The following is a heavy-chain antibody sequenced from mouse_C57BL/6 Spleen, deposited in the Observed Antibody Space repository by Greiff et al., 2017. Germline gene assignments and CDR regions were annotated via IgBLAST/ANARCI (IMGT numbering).Heavy chain of an antibody. CDR3: ARYIITTVVPYYAMDY. CDR1: GFTFTDYY. V-gene: IGHV7-3*01. Sequence: EVQLVESGGGLVQPGGSLSLSCAASGFTFTDYYMSWVRQPPGKALEWLGFIRNKANGYTTEYSASVKGRFTISRDNSQSILYLQMNALRAEDSATYYCARYIITTVVPYYAMDYWGQGTSVTVSS. J-gene: IGHJ4*01. D-gene: IGHD1-1*01. CDR2: IRNKANGYTT.